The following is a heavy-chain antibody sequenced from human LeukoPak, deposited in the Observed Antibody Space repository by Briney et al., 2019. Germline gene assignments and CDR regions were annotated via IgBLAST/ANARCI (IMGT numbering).Heavy chain of an antibody. V-gene: IGHV3-30-3*01. CDR2: PSYDGTNK. D-gene: IGHD3-10*01. CDR3: AKDQYYYGSGSYYNNYFDY. CDR1: GFMFRNYA. J-gene: IGHJ4*02. Sequence: PGGSLRLSCAASGFMFRNYAMHWVRQVPGKGLEWVAGPSYDGTNKYHADSVKGRFTISRDNSKNTLYLQMNSLRAEDTAVYYCAKDQYYYGSGSYYNNYFDYWGQGTLVTVSS.